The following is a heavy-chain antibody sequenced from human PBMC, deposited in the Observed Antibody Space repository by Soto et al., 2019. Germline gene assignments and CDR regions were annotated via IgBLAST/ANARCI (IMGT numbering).Heavy chain of an antibody. CDR1: GGTFSNYA. D-gene: IGHD6-19*01. J-gene: IGHJ6*02. V-gene: IGHV1-69*12. CDR3: ARVEAVAGLYNYHGLDV. CDR2: IVPIFGTT. Sequence: QVQLVQSGAEVKKPGSSVKVSCKVSGGTFSNYAIDWVRLAPGHGLEWMGGIVPIFGTTYYTQKFQGRAKSIADDSTTTAYLEKSSLRSEDTAIYYCARVEAVAGLYNYHGLDVWGQGTAVTVSS.